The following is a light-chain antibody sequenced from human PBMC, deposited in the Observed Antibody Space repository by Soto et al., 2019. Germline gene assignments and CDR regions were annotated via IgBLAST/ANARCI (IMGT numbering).Light chain of an antibody. V-gene: IGLV2-14*01. CDR3: SSYTSSSHVV. J-gene: IGLJ2*01. CDR2: DVS. Sequence: QSALTQPASVSGSPGQSITISCTGTSSDVGGYNYVSWYQQHPGKAPKLMIYDVSNRPSGVSNRFSGSKSGNTASLTIAGLQAEDEADYYCSSYTSSSHVVDGGGTKVTVL. CDR1: SSDVGGYNY.